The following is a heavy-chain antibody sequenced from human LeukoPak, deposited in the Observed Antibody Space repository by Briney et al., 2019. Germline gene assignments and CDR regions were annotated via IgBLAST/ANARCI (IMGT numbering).Heavy chain of an antibody. CDR2: IIPIFGTA. V-gene: IGHV1-69*13. D-gene: IGHD3-3*01. J-gene: IGHJ6*03. Sequence: ASVKVSCKASGGSFSSYAISWVRQAPGQGLEWMGGIIPIFGTANYAQKFQGRVTITADESTSTAYMELSSLRSEDTAVYYCARARGGITILHYYYYMDVWGKGTTVTVSS. CDR1: GGSFSSYA. CDR3: ARARGGITILHYYYYMDV.